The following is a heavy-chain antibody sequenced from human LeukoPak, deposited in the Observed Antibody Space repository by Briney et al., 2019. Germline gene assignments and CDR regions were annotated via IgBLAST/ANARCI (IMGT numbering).Heavy chain of an antibody. D-gene: IGHD2-15*01. CDR3: ARGTGSCYDY. J-gene: IGHJ4*02. CDR2: ISYDGSNK. Sequence: GRSLRLSCAASGFTFSSYAMHWVRQAPGKGLEWVAVISYDGSNKYYADSVKGRFTISRDNSKNTLYLQMNSLRAEDTAVYYCARGTGSCYDYWGQGTLVTVSS. CDR1: GFTFSSYA. V-gene: IGHV3-30-3*01.